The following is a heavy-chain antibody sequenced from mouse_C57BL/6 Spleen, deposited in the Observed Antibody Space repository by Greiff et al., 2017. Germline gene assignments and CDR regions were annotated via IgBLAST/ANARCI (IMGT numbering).Heavy chain of an antibody. CDR2: FYPGSGST. D-gene: IGHD3-2*02. CDR1: GYTFTEYT. V-gene: IGHV1-62-2*01. J-gene: IGHJ2*01. CDR3: ARHEEKLSGLDY. Sequence: QVQLQQSGAELVKPGASVKLSCKASGYTFTEYTIHWVKQRYGQGLEWIGWFYPGSGSTKYNEKFKDKATLTADKSSSTVYMELSSMTSEDSSVLCCARHEEKLSGLDYWGQGTTLTVSS.